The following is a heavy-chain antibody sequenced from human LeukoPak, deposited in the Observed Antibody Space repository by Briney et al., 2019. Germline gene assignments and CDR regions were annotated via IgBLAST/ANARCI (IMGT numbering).Heavy chain of an antibody. CDR1: GYTFTDYY. CDR3: AREIGDFDY. J-gene: IGHJ4*02. V-gene: IGHV1-2*02. D-gene: IGHD2/OR15-2a*01. CDR2: INPNSGGT. Sequence: ASVKVSCKASGYTFTDYYMHWVRQAPGQGLEWMGWINPNSGGTYYVQKFQGRVTLTRDTSINTAYMELSRLTSDDTAVYYCAREIGDFDYWGQGTLVTVSS.